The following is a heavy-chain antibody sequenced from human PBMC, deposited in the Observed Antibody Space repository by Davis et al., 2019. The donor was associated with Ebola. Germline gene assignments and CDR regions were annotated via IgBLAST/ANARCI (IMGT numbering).Heavy chain of an antibody. CDR2: ISSSSSYI. D-gene: IGHD2-2*01. CDR3: ARAENIVVVPAAPFKPHPPYYYYGMDV. V-gene: IGHV3-21*01. J-gene: IGHJ6*04. CDR1: GFIFRNYV. Sequence: GESLKISCETSGFIFRNYVMSWVRQAPGKGLEWVSSISSSSSYIYYADSVKGRFTITRDNAKNSLYLQMNSLRAEDTAVYYCARAENIVVVPAAPFKPHPPYYYYGMDVWGKGTTVTVSS.